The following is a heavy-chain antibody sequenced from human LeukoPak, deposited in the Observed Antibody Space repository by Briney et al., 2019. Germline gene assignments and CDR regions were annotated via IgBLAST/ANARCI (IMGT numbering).Heavy chain of an antibody. D-gene: IGHD6-19*01. Sequence: SETLSLTCAVYVGSFSGYYWSLIRQPPGKGLEWIGEVNHSGSTNYNPSLKSRVTISVDTSKNQFSLKLSSVTAADTAVYYCARRPISAVAGTMEGYYFDYWGQGTLVTVSS. CDR2: VNHSGST. CDR3: ARRPISAVAGTMEGYYFDY. V-gene: IGHV4-34*01. CDR1: VGSFSGYY. J-gene: IGHJ4*02.